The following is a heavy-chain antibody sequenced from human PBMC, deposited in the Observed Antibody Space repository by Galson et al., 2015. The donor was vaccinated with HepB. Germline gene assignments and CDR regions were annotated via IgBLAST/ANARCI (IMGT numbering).Heavy chain of an antibody. CDR3: ARDTAHPYWTFDS. J-gene: IGHJ4*02. D-gene: IGHD5-18*01. CDR1: GFTFSSYS. CDR2: ISSSTSYI. Sequence: SLRLSCAVSGFTFSSYSMNWVRQAPGKGLEWVSWISSSTSYIFYADSVKGRFTISRDNAKNSLFLQMDSLRAEDTAVYFCARDTAHPYWTFDSWGQGTLVTVSS. V-gene: IGHV3-21*01.